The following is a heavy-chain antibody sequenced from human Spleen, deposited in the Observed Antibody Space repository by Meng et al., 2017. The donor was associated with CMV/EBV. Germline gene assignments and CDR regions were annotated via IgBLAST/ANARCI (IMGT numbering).Heavy chain of an antibody. J-gene: IGHJ4*02. CDR2: IYSGGST. V-gene: IGHV3-53*01. CDR3: ARFSDFWSGYQN. Sequence: GGSLRLSCAASGFTVSSNYMSWVRQAPGKGLEWVSVIYSGGSTYYADSVKGRFTISRDNSKNTLYLQMNSLRAEDTAVYYCARFSDFWSGYQNWGQGKLVTVSS. D-gene: IGHD3-3*01. CDR1: GFTVSSNY.